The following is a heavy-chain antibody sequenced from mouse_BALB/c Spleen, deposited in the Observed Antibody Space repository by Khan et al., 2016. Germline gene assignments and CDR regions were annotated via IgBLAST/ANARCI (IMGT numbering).Heavy chain of an antibody. J-gene: IGHJ2*01. CDR3: ARTWLRRYFDY. D-gene: IGHD2-2*01. CDR1: GFNIKDYY. Sequence: VQLQQSGAELVRPGALVKLSCKASGFNIKDYYMHWVKQRPEQGLEWIGWIDPENSNTIYDPKFQGKASITADTSSNTAYLQLSSLTSEDTAVYYCARTWLRRYFDYWGQGTTLTVSS. V-gene: IGHV14-1*02. CDR2: IDPENSNT.